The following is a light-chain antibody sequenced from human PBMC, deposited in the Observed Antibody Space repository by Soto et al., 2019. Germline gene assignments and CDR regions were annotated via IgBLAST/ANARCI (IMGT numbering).Light chain of an antibody. CDR2: EVT. CDR3: SSYAGRDIWV. Sequence: QSALTQPPSASGSRGQSVTISCTGTSVDINYVSWFQQHPGKAPELIICEVTKRPSGVPDRFSGSKSGNTASLTVSGLQDDDDADYYCSSYAGRDIWVFGGGTKATVL. J-gene: IGLJ3*02. V-gene: IGLV2-8*01. CDR1: SVDINY.